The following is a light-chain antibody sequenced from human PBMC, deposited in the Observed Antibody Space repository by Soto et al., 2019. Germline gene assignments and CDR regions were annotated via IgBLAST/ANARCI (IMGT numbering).Light chain of an antibody. CDR1: RSVSSN. CDR3: QEYKNWPGT. Sequence: EIVLTQSPATLSVSPGERATLSCRASRSVSSNLAWYQQKPGQAPRLLIYDASTRATGIPARFSGSGSGTEFTLTISSRQSGDFSLYYCQEYKNWPGTCGPGIKVETK. J-gene: IGKJ1*01. CDR2: DAS. V-gene: IGKV3-15*01.